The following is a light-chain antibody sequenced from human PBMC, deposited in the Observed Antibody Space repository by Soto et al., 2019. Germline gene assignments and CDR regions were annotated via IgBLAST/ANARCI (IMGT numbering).Light chain of an antibody. CDR1: QGIANF. V-gene: IGKV1-9*01. CDR3: QQLKSFPIP. Sequence: IQLTQSPSSLSASVGDRVTISCRASQGIANFLAWYQQKPGKAPKLLIYGASTLHSGVPSRFSGSGSGTDFTLTIRSLQHDEFATYYCQQLKSFPIPFGPGTTVAIK. J-gene: IGKJ3*01. CDR2: GAS.